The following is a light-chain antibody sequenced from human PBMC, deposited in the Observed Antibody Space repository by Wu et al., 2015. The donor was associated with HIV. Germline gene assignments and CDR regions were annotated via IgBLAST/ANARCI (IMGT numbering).Light chain of an antibody. Sequence: EIVMTQSPATLSVSPGERATLSCRASESVSSNLAWYQQKPGQAPRLLIYGASTRATGIPARVSGSGSGTEFTLTINSMQSEDFAVYSCQQYTSWPLTFGGGTKVEIK. J-gene: IGKJ4*01. V-gene: IGKV3-15*01. CDR1: ESVSSN. CDR3: QQYTSWPLT. CDR2: GAS.